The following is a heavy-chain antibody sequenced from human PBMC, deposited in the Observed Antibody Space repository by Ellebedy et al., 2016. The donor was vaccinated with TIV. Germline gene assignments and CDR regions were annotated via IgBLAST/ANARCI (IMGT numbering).Heavy chain of an antibody. CDR1: GFTFSSYA. V-gene: IGHV3-23*03. CDR3: ATTTLHSGSYRPDY. D-gene: IGHD1-26*01. CDR2: KCYGGRNK. J-gene: IGHJ4*02. Sequence: GESLKISCAASGFTFSSYAMSWVRQAPGKGLKWVALKCYGGRNKLYADSVKGRFTISRDNSKNTLYLQMNSLRAEDTAVYYCATTTLHSGSYRPDYWGQGTLVTVSS.